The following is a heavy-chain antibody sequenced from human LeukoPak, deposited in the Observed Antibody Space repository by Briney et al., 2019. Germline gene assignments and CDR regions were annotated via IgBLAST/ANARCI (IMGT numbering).Heavy chain of an antibody. J-gene: IGHJ4*02. CDR3: ARDFMPGGWLYYFDY. CDR2: ISYDGSNK. D-gene: IGHD6-19*01. CDR1: GFTFSSYA. V-gene: IGHV3-30-3*01. Sequence: QTGGSLRLSCAASGFTFSSYAMHWVRQAPGKGLEWVAVISYDGSNKYYADSVKGRFTISRDNSKNTLYLQMNSLRAEDTAVYYCARDFMPGGWLYYFDYWGQGTLVTVSS.